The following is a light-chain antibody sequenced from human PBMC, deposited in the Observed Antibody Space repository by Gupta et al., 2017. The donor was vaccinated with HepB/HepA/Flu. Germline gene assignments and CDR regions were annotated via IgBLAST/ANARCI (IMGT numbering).Light chain of an antibody. J-gene: IGLJ2*01. CDR2: GEN. CDR1: SLRNSY. CDR3: HSRETSSNRSV. V-gene: IGLV3-19*01. Sequence: SSALTQDPAVSVALGQTVRIPCHGASLRNSYANWYQQKPGQAPVLVLYGENRRLSGTPDRFSGSKSGNTASLTINGAQAEEEADYYCHSRETSSNRSVFGGGTKLTVL.